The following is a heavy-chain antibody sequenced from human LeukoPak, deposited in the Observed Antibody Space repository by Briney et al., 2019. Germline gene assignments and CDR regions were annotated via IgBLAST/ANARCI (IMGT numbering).Heavy chain of an antibody. CDR3: ARGRGYCSSTSCPGTFFFDY. Sequence: NPSETLSLTCAVYGGSFSGYYWSWIRQPPGKGLEWIGEINHSGSTNYNPSLKGRVTISVDTSKNQFSLKLSSVTAADTAVYYCARGRGYCSSTSCPGTFFFDYWGQGTLVTVSS. CDR2: INHSGST. V-gene: IGHV4-34*01. D-gene: IGHD2-2*01. J-gene: IGHJ4*02. CDR1: GGSFSGYY.